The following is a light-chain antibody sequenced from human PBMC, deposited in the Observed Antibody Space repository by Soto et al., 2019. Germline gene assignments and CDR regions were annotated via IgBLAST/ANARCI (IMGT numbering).Light chain of an antibody. CDR1: QSVNSNY. V-gene: IGKV3-20*01. J-gene: IGKJ1*01. Sequence: EIVLTQSPGTLSLSPGERATLSCRASQSVNSNYLAWYQRKPGQAPRLLIYGASNRATDIPYRFSASGSGTDFTLNITRLEAEDFAVYYCQQYDSTPPTFVQGTKVEVK. CDR3: QQYDSTPPT. CDR2: GAS.